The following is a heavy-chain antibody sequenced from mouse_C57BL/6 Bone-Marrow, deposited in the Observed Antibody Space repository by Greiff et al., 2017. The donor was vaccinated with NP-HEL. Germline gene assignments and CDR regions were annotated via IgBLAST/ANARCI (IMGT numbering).Heavy chain of an antibody. J-gene: IGHJ3*01. CDR3: TRDLAY. Sequence: VQLKESGPVLVKPGASVKMSCQASGYTFTDYYMHWVKQSPGKSLEWIGVINPYNGGTSYNQKFKGKATWTVDKSSSTAYMELISRTSEDSAVYYCTRDLAYWGQGTLVTVSA. V-gene: IGHV1-19*01. CDR2: INPYNGGT. CDR1: GYTFTDYY.